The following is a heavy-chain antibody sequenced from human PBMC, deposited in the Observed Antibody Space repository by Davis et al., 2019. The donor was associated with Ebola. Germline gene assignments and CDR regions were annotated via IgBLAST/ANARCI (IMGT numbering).Heavy chain of an antibody. D-gene: IGHD3-22*01. CDR1: GFTFSSYW. CDR3: AKDSSAQDSSGYYPFDY. CDR2: ISGSGGST. J-gene: IGHJ4*02. Sequence: GESLKISCAASGFTFSSYWMSWVRQAPGKGLEWVSAISGSGGSTYYADSVKGRFTISRDNSKNTLYLQMNSLRAEDTAVYYCAKDSSAQDSSGYYPFDYWGQGTLVTVSS. V-gene: IGHV3-23*01.